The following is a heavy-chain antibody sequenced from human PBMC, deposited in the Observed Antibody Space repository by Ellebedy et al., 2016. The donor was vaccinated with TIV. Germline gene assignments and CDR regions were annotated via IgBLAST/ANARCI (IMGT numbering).Heavy chain of an antibody. Sequence: SETLSLTCTVSGDSISRFYWSWIRQAPGKGPEWIGYVYYTGTTGYNPSLKSRVTISVDTSKNQFSLKLSSVTAADTAVYYCARDGVVGGARFHFYYMDVWGSGTTVTVAS. CDR2: VYYTGTT. D-gene: IGHD1-26*01. J-gene: IGHJ6*03. CDR1: GDSISRFY. CDR3: ARDGVVGGARFHFYYMDV. V-gene: IGHV4-59*13.